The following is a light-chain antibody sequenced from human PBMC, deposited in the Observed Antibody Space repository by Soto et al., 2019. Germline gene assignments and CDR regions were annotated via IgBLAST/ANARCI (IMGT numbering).Light chain of an antibody. J-gene: IGLJ1*01. CDR3: SSYAGNYIYV. CDR2: AVS. CDR1: SSYIGPYDH. V-gene: IGLV2-11*01. Sequence: QSALTQPGSVSGSPGQSVTISCTRTSSYIGPYDHVAWYQQHPGKAPKLIIFAVSKRPSGVPDRFSGSKSGNTASLTISGLQAEDEADHYCSSYAGNYIYVFATGTKSPS.